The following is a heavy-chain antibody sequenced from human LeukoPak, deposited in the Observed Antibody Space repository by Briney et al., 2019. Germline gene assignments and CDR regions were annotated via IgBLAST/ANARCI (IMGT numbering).Heavy chain of an antibody. CDR2: INNDGSST. D-gene: IGHD1-1*01. CDR1: GFTLSSYW. Sequence: GGSLRLSCAASGFTLSSYWMHWVRQAPGKGLVGVSRINNDGSSTSYADSVKGRFTISRDNAKNTLYLQMNSLRDEDTAVYYCAKGGTVLFDYWGQGTLVTVSS. CDR3: AKGGTVLFDY. V-gene: IGHV3-74*01. J-gene: IGHJ4*02.